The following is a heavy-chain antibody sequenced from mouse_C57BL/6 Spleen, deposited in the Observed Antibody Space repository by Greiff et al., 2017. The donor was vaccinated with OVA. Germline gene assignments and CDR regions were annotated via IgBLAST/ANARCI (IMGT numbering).Heavy chain of an antibody. CDR3: ARSSLSWGGDVWYFDV. D-gene: IGHD3-1*01. J-gene: IGHJ1*03. CDR2: IWTGGGT. CDR1: GFSLTSYA. Sequence: VKLMESGPGLVAPSQSLSITCTASGFSLTSYAISWVRQPPGKGLEWLGVIWTGGGTNYNSAPKSRLSISKDNTKSQVYLKMNSLQTDDTARYYCARSSLSWGGDVWYFDVWGTGTTVTVSS. V-gene: IGHV2-9-1*01.